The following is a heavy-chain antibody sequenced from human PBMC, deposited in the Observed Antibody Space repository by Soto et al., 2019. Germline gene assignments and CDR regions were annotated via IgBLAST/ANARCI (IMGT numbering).Heavy chain of an antibody. CDR1: GYTFTGYY. D-gene: IGHD3-3*01. CDR2: INPNSGGT. V-gene: IGHV1-2*04. J-gene: IGHJ4*02. CDR3: ARSKVDYDFWSGYYQIYYFDY. Sequence: QVQLVQSGAEVKKPGASVKVSCKASGYTFTGYYMHWVRQAPGQGLEWMGWINPNSGGTNYAQKFQGWVTMTRDTSISAAYIELSRLRSDDTAVYYCARSKVDYDFWSGYYQIYYFDYWGQGTLVTVSS.